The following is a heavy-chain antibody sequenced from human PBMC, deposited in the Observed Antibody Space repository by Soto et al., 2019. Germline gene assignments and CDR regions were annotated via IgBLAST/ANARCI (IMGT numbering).Heavy chain of an antibody. CDR3: ARPLEAYCGGDCFGAFDI. CDR1: GGSISSYY. D-gene: IGHD2-21*02. CDR2: IYYSGST. Sequence: SETLSLTCTVSGGSISSYYWSWIRQPPGKGLEWIGYIYYSGSTNYNPSLKSRVTISVDTSKNQFSLKLSSVTAADTAVYHCARPLEAYCGGDCFGAFDIWGQGTMVTVSS. J-gene: IGHJ3*02. V-gene: IGHV4-59*08.